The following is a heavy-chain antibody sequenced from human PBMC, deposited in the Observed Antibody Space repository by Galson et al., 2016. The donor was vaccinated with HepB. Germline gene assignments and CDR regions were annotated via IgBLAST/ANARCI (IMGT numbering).Heavy chain of an antibody. Sequence: SLRLSCAASGFTLSDYYMSWIRQAPGKGLEWVSYIGTSSDDSHYADSVKGRFTISRDNSENSLYLQMNSLRAEDTAVYYCARAGMITLVRVLTEGFDPWGQGTLVTVSS. CDR2: IGTSSDDS. J-gene: IGHJ5*02. D-gene: IGHD3-10*01. CDR1: GFTLSDYY. CDR3: ARAGMITLVRVLTEGFDP. V-gene: IGHV3-11*06.